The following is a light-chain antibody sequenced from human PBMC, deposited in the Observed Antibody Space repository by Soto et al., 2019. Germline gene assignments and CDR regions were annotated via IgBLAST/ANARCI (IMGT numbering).Light chain of an antibody. Sequence: DIHMAQSPHSLSASVGDRVTITCRASHNIVTYLNWYQQKAGKAPSLLIYEASHLQRGLPFRFFGSGSGTDFTLTIDNLQHEDSATYCCQQSHRTPHTFGPGTKLEIK. CDR1: HNIVTY. V-gene: IGKV1-39*01. CDR3: QQSHRTPHT. CDR2: EAS. J-gene: IGKJ2*01.